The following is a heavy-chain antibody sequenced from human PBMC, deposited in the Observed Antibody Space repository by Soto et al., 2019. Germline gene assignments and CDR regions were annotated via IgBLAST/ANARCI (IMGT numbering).Heavy chain of an antibody. V-gene: IGHV4-34*01. CDR1: GGSFSGYY. Sequence: SETLSLTCAVYGGSFSGYYWSWIRQPPGKGLEWIGEINHSGSTNYNPSLKSRVTISVDTSKNQFSLKLSSVTAADTAVYYCARVKRDYYDSSGYYNYYYYYGMDVWGQGTTVTVSS. J-gene: IGHJ6*02. CDR3: ARVKRDYYDSSGYYNYYYYYGMDV. CDR2: INHSGST. D-gene: IGHD3-22*01.